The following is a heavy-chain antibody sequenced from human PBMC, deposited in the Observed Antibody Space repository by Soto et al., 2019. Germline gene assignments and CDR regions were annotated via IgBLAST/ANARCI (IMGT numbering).Heavy chain of an antibody. CDR2: ISYDGSNK. V-gene: IGHV3-30-3*01. J-gene: IGHJ6*02. CDR1: GFTFISYA. Sequence: GWSLRLSCASSGFTFISYAMHWVRQAPGKGLEWVAVISYDGSNKYYADSVKGRFTISRDNSKNTLYLQMNSLRAEDTAVYYCARQDIVVVPAAIGYGMDVWGQGTTVTVSS. D-gene: IGHD2-2*02. CDR3: ARQDIVVVPAAIGYGMDV.